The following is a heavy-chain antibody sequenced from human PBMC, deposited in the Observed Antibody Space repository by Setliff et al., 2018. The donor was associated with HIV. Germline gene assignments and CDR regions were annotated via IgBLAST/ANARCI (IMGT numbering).Heavy chain of an antibody. CDR3: ARGSHGTSWTDY. CDR2: VYDSGST. Sequence: KPSETLSLTCTVSGASMRGHYWNWIRQPPGKGLEWIGYVYDSGSTNYNPSLESRVTMSVDTSTSRLSLKVHSVTAADTAMYYCARGSHGTSWTDYWGQGTLVTVSS. J-gene: IGHJ4*02. CDR1: GASMRGHY. D-gene: IGHD6-13*01. V-gene: IGHV4-59*11.